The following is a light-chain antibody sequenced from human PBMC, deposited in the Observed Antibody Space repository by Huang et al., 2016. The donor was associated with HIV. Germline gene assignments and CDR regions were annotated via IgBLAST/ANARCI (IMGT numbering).Light chain of an antibody. Sequence: DTQMTQSPSSLAASVGDRVTITCQASQDITNYLNWYQQKPGKAPKLLIYDASNLETGVPSRFSGSGSGTDFTFTISSLQPEDIATYYCQQYDNLWTFGQGTKVEIK. V-gene: IGKV1-33*01. CDR1: QDITNY. CDR2: DAS. J-gene: IGKJ1*01. CDR3: QQYDNLWT.